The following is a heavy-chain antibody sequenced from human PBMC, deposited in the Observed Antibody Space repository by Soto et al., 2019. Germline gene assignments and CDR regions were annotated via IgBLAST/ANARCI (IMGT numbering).Heavy chain of an antibody. V-gene: IGHV5-51*01. CDR3: ATPADGTGYAGAY. CDR1: GYNFITYW. J-gene: IGHJ4*02. CDR2: IYPGDSDT. D-gene: IGHD5-12*01. Sequence: GESLKISCKGSGYNFITYWIGWVRQMPGKGPEWMGIIYPGDSDTRYSPSFEGQVTFSADKSISTAYLQWSSLKASDTAMYYCATPADGTGYAGAYWGQGTPVTVSS.